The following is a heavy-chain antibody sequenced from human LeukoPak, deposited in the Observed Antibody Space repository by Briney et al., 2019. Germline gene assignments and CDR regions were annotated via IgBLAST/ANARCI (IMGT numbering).Heavy chain of an antibody. CDR3: ARDSSSWYYYYYYMDD. Sequence: GASVKVSCKASGYTFTSYGISWVRQAPGQGLEWMGWISAYNCNTKYAQNLQGRVTMTTDTSTSTAYMELRSRRSDDTAVYYCARDSSSWYYYYYYMDDWGKGTTVTVSS. D-gene: IGHD6-13*01. V-gene: IGHV1-18*01. CDR2: ISAYNCNT. J-gene: IGHJ6*03. CDR1: GYTFTSYG.